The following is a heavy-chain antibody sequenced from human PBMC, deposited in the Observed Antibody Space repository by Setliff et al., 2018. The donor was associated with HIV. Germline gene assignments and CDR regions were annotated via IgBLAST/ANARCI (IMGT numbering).Heavy chain of an antibody. CDR2: IIPMFGTA. D-gene: IGHD3-3*01. CDR3: ARVRLYNTALDY. V-gene: IGHV1-69*13. J-gene: IGHJ4*02. Sequence: GASVKVSCKASGGTFSSYPISWVRQAPGQGLEWMGGIIPMFGTANYAQKFQGRVTITADESMSTAYMELNSLRPEDTAVYYCARVRLYNTALDYWGQGTLVTVSS. CDR1: GGTFSSYP.